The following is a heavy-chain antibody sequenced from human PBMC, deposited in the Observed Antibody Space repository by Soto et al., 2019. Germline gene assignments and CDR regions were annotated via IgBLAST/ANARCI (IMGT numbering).Heavy chain of an antibody. CDR2: VYATGTT. CDR1: GGSISKFY. V-gene: IGHV4-4*07. CDR3: VRDGSKSLRDWFDP. J-gene: IGHJ5*02. Sequence: SETLSLTCNVSGGSISKFYWAWIRKTAGNGLEWVGRVYATGTTDYNPSLRSRVAMSVDISKKTFSLRLRSVTGADSGVYYCVRDGSKSLRDWFDPWGQGILVTVSS.